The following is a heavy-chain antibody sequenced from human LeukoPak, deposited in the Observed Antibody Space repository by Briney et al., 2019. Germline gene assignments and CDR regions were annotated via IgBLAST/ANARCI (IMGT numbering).Heavy chain of an antibody. CDR3: AKGRARFGEFDY. CDR1: GFALSNYW. J-gene: IGHJ4*02. V-gene: IGHV3-23*01. Sequence: PGGSLRLSCAASGFALSNYWMHWVPQAPGKGREWVSAISGRSDSTYYADSVKGRFTISRDNSKNPLYLQMNSLRAEDTAVYYCAKGRARFGEFDYWGQGTLVTVSS. D-gene: IGHD3-10*01. CDR2: ISGRSDST.